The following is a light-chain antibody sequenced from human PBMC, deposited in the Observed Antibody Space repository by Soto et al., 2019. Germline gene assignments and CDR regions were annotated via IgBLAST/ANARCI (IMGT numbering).Light chain of an antibody. CDR2: AAS. V-gene: IGKV3-15*01. CDR3: QYYNNWLAT. J-gene: IGKJ4*01. Sequence: EIVLTQSPATLSLSPGEGATLSCRASQTISNTLAWYQQKPGQAPRLLIYAASTRATGVSARFSGSGSGTEFTLTISSLQSEDFTIYYCQYYNNWLATFGGGTKVEIK. CDR1: QTISNT.